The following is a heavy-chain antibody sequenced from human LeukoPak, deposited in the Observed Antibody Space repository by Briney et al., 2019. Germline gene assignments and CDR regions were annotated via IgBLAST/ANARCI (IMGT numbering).Heavy chain of an antibody. Sequence: GGSLRLSCAASGFTFSSYEMNWVRQAPGKGLEWVSYISSSGSIIYYADSVKGRFTISRDNAKNSLYLQMNSLRAEDTAVYYCARDGYDILTGYPITTDYWGQGTLVTVSS. CDR2: ISSSGSII. J-gene: IGHJ4*02. CDR3: ARDGYDILTGYPITTDY. CDR1: GFTFSSYE. V-gene: IGHV3-48*03. D-gene: IGHD3-9*01.